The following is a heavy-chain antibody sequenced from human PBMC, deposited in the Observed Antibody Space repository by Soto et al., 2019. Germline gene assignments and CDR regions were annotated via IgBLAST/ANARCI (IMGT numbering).Heavy chain of an antibody. CDR3: ARARGGDSGDYASLFDR. J-gene: IGHJ5*02. CDR2: IHDSGNT. CDR1: GGSVSIGDYL. Sequence: PSETLSLTCTVFGGSVSIGDYLWSWIRQRPGKGLEWIGYIHDSGNTYYNPSLKSRVTISLDTSKNQFSLKVTSMTAADTAAYFCARARGGDSGDYASLFDRWGQGNLVTVSS. D-gene: IGHD4-17*01. V-gene: IGHV4-30-4*01.